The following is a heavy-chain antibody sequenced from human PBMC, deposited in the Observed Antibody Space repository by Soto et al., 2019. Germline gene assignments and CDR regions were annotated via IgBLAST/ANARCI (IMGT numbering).Heavy chain of an antibody. V-gene: IGHV1-69*02. Sequence: VQLVQSGAEVKKPGSSVKVSCKASGGTFSSFTISWVRQAPGQRLECMGRIIPTLGIANYAQRFQGRVKMTADNSTSTAYTELRSLRSEAMTVYYCESDLVDSGIAVGGTDYWGQGTLVTVSS. J-gene: IGHJ4*02. D-gene: IGHD6-19*01. CDR1: GGTFSSFT. CDR2: IIPTLGIA. CDR3: ESDLVDSGIAVGGTDY.